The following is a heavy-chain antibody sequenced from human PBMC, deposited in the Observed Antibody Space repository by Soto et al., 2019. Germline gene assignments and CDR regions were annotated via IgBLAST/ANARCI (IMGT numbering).Heavy chain of an antibody. CDR3: ALLGWNVPPFDS. Sequence: EVQLLESGGGLVQPGESLRLSCAASGLTFRNSGMSWVRQAPGKGMEWVSAISGGAGTTDYAESVKGRFTISRDNSKKTLYLQMNSLRVEDTAVYYCALLGWNVPPFDSWGQGTLVIVSS. J-gene: IGHJ4*02. D-gene: IGHD1-1*01. V-gene: IGHV3-23*01. CDR2: ISGGAGTT. CDR1: GLTFRNSG.